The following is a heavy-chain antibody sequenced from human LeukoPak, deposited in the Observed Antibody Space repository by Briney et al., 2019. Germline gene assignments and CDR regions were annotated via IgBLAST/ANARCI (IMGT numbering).Heavy chain of an antibody. D-gene: IGHD2-2*01. CDR2: INHSGRT. CDR3: ARGYCSSTSCYGFDY. Sequence: EAPCLTCAVYGGSFSGYYWSWIRQPPGKGLEWIGEINHSGRTNYNPSLKTRVTISVDTSKNQFSLKLSSATAADTAVYYCARGYCSSTSCYGFDYWGQGILVTVSS. CDR1: GGSFSGYY. J-gene: IGHJ4*02. V-gene: IGHV4-34*01.